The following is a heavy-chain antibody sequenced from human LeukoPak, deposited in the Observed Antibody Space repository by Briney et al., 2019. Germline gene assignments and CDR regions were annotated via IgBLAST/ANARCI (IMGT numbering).Heavy chain of an antibody. CDR1: GFTFSSYA. CDR3: ARGGDYGGWFDP. J-gene: IGHJ5*02. Sequence: QPGGSLRLSCAASGFTFSSYAMHWVRQAPGKGLEWVAVISYDGSNKYYADSVKGRFTISRDNSKNTLYLQMNSLRAEDTAVYYCARGGDYGGWFDPRGQRTLVTVSS. CDR2: ISYDGSNK. D-gene: IGHD4-17*01. V-gene: IGHV3-30*01.